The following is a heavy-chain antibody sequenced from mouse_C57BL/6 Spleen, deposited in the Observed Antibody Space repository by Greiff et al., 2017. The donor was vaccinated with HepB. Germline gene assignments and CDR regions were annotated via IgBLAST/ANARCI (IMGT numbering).Heavy chain of an antibody. D-gene: IGHD2-1*01. CDR1: GYSFTDYN. J-gene: IGHJ1*03. V-gene: IGHV1-39*01. CDR3: AREPLYYGNFRWYFDV. CDR2: INPNYGTT. Sequence: EVKLMESGPELVKPGASVKISCKASGYSFTDYNMNWVKQSNGKSLEWIGVINPNYGTTSYNQKFKGKATLTVDQSSSTAYMQLNSLTSEDSAVYYCAREPLYYGNFRWYFDVWGTGTTVTVSS.